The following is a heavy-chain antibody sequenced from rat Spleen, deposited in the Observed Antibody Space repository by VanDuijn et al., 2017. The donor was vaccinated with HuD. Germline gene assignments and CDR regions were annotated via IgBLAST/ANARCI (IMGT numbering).Heavy chain of an antibody. CDR3: ARHGYDGSYYYWDS. CDR2: ISYDGGIT. Sequence: EVQLVESDGGLVQPGRSLKLSCAASGFTFSDYFMAWVRQAPTKGLEWVAAISYDGGITYYRDSVKGRFTISRDNPQSTLYLQMDSLRSEDTATYYCARHGYDGSYYYWDSWGQGVMVTVSS. CDR1: GFTFSDYF. J-gene: IGHJ2*01. D-gene: IGHD1-12*02. V-gene: IGHV5-29*01.